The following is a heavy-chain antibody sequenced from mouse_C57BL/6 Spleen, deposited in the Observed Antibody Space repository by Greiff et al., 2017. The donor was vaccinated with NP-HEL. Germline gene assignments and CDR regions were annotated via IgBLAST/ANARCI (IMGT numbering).Heavy chain of an antibody. CDR2: IYPGDGDT. Sequence: QVQLQQSGAELVKPGASVKISCKASGYAFSSYWMNWVKQRPGKGLEWIGQIYPGDGDTNYNGKFKGKATLTADKSSSTAYMQLSSLTSEDSAVYFCARDYGSSYVPFAYWGQGTLVTVSA. CDR1: GYAFSSYW. D-gene: IGHD1-1*01. V-gene: IGHV1-80*01. J-gene: IGHJ3*01. CDR3: ARDYGSSYVPFAY.